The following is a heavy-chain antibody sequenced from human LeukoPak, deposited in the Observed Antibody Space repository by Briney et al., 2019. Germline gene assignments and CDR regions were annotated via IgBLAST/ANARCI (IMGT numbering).Heavy chain of an antibody. Sequence: PGGSLRLSCAASGFTFSSYAMHWVRQAPGKGLEWVAVISYDGSNKYYADSVKGRFTISRDNSKNTLYLQVNSLRAEDTAVYYCARAYGSGSHDAFDVWGQGTMVTVSS. V-gene: IGHV3-30-3*01. D-gene: IGHD3-10*01. J-gene: IGHJ3*01. CDR3: ARAYGSGSHDAFDV. CDR1: GFTFSSYA. CDR2: ISYDGSNK.